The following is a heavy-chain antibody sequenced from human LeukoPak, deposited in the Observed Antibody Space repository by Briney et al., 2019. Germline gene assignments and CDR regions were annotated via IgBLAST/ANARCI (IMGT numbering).Heavy chain of an antibody. D-gene: IGHD6-19*01. J-gene: IGHJ4*02. CDR2: IYYSGST. Sequence: PSETLSLTCTVSGGSISSSSYYWGWIRQPPGKGLEWIGSIYYSGSTYYNPSLKSRVTISVDTSKNQFSLKLSSVTAADTAVYYCARGPQRGRVAVAGTPGVGFDYWGQGTLVTVSS. CDR3: ARGPQRGRVAVAGTPGVGFDY. CDR1: GGSISSSSYY. V-gene: IGHV4-39*01.